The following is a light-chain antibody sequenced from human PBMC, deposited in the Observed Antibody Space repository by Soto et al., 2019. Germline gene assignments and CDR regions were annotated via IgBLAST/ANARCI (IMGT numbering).Light chain of an antibody. CDR3: QTWDTDIQV. CDR1: SAHSDYA. Sequence: QSVLIQSPSASASLGASVKITCTLSSAHSDYAIAWHQQQPEKGPRYLMKFNSDGSHTKGDGIPDRFSGSSSGAERYLTISSLQSDDEADYYCQTWDTDIQVFGGGTKVTVL. V-gene: IGLV4-69*01. J-gene: IGLJ3*02. CDR2: FNSDGSH.